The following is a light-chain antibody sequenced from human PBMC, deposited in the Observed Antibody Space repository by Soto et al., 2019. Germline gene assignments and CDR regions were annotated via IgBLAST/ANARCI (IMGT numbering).Light chain of an antibody. CDR2: EVS. Sequence: QSALTQPPSASGSPGQSVTISCTGTSSDVGGYNYVSWYQQHPGKAPKLMIYEVSYRPSGISNRFSGSKSGNTASLTISGLQAEDEADYYCSSYTSSTNYVFGTGTKLTV. CDR1: SSDVGGYNY. V-gene: IGLV2-14*01. CDR3: SSYTSSTNYV. J-gene: IGLJ1*01.